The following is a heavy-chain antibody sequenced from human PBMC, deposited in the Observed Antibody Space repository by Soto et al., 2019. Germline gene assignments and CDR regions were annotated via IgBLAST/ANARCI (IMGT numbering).Heavy chain of an antibody. CDR3: ARDFEGGSSWYGIDY. Sequence: GASVKVSFKSSGGTFSSYAISWVRQAPGQGLEWMGGIIPIFGTANYAQKFQGRVTITADKSTSTAYMELSSLRSEDTAVYYCARDFEGGSSWYGIDYWGQGTLVTVSS. CDR2: IIPIFGTA. J-gene: IGHJ4*02. D-gene: IGHD6-13*01. V-gene: IGHV1-69*06. CDR1: GGTFSSYA.